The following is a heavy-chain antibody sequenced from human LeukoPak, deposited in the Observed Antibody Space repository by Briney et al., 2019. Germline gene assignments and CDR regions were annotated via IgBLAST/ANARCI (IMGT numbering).Heavy chain of an antibody. CDR1: GFTFSSYW. J-gene: IGHJ4*02. Sequence: GGSLRLSCAASGFTFSSYWMHWVRHAPGKGLVWVSRINSDGSSTIYADSVKGRFTTSRDNAKNTLYLQMNSLRAEDTAVYYCARGPITMVRGPPDYWVQGTLVTVSS. D-gene: IGHD3-10*01. CDR3: ARGPITMVRGPPDY. CDR2: INSDGSST. V-gene: IGHV3-74*01.